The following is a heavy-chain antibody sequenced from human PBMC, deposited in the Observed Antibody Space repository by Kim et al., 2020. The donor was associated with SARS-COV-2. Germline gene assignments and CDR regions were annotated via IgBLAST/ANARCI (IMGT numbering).Heavy chain of an antibody. CDR2: INAGNGNT. CDR3: ATDIVVVPAATQFAYYYYGMDV. Sequence: ASVKVSCKASGYTFTSYAMHWVRQAPGQRLEWMGWINAGNGNTKYSQKFQGRVTITRDTSASTAYMELSSLRSEDTAVYYCATDIVVVPAATQFAYYYYGMDVWGQGTTVTVSS. CDR1: GYTFTSYA. V-gene: IGHV1-3*01. J-gene: IGHJ6*02. D-gene: IGHD2-2*01.